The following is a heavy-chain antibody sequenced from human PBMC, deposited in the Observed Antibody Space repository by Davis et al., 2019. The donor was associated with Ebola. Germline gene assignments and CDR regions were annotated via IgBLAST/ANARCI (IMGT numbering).Heavy chain of an antibody. V-gene: IGHV4-39*01. CDR3: AAEGDILPGYYGDHWFDP. CDR2: FSYGDNTH. CDR1: GASISSRSYY. Sequence: SETLSLTCTVSGASISSRSYYWGWIRQPPGKGLEWVGSFSYGDNTHYYNPSLRSRVTISVDTSKNQFSLQLTSVIAADSAVYFCAAEGDILPGYYGDHWFDPWGQGTLVTVSS. D-gene: IGHD3-9*01. J-gene: IGHJ5*02.